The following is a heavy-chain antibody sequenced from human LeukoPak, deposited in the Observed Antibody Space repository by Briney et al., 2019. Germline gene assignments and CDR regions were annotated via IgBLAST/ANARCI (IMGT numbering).Heavy chain of an antibody. CDR3: ARDMDSSGYRTPY. J-gene: IGHJ4*02. D-gene: IGHD3-22*01. Sequence: PSETLSLTYAVYGGSFSGYYWSWIRQPPGKGLEWIGEINHSGSTNYNPSLKSRVTISVDTSKNQFSLKLSSVTAADTAVYYCARDMDSSGYRTPYWGQGTLVTVSS. CDR2: INHSGST. CDR1: GGSFSGYY. V-gene: IGHV4-34*01.